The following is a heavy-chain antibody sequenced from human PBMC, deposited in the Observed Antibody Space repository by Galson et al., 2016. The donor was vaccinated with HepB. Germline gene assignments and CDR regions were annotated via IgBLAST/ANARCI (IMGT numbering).Heavy chain of an antibody. V-gene: IGHV4-59*01. CDR2: IYNTGST. D-gene: IGHD3-3*01. Sequence: SETLSLTCSVSGGSISDYYGSWIRRPPGKGLEWIGHIYNTGSTNYNPSLKTRVTISVDTSKNQFSLKVNSVTAADTAVYYCATSGDFWSGYPPGGRFDPWGQGTLVTVSS. CDR3: ATSGDFWSGYPPGGRFDP. CDR1: GGSISDYY. J-gene: IGHJ5*02.